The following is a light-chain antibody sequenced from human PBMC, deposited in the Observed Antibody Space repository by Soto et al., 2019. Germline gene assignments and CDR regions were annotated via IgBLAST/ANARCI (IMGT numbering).Light chain of an antibody. Sequence: EVVLTQSPDTLSLSPGGSATLSCRASQSVSSYLAWYQQRPGQALRLLIYDVSKRATGIPARFSGSGSRTDFTLTITSLEPEDFAVYYCLQYGSSSYTFGQGTKLEIK. CDR2: DVS. J-gene: IGKJ2*01. CDR1: QSVSSY. CDR3: LQYGSSSYT. V-gene: IGKV3-11*01.